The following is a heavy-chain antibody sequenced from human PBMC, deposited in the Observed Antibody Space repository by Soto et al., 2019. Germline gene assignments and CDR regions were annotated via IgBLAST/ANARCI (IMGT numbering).Heavy chain of an antibody. Sequence: GASVKVSCKASGYTFTSYDINWVRQATGQGLEWMGWMNPNSGNTGYAQKFQGRVTMTRNTSISTAYMELSGLRPEDTAVYYCARGRIAARRPPKYIDYYFDYWGQGTLVTVSS. CDR3: ARGRIAARRPPKYIDYYFDY. J-gene: IGHJ4*02. CDR1: GYTFTSYD. CDR2: MNPNSGNT. V-gene: IGHV1-8*01. D-gene: IGHD6-6*01.